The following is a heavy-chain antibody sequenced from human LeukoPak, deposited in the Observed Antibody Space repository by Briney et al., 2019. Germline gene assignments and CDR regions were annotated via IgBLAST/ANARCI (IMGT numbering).Heavy chain of an antibody. J-gene: IGHJ2*01. D-gene: IGHD2-21*02. V-gene: IGHV3-48*04. CDR2: FSTRGDIR. CDR3: ATGICGAGCSGGRYFDL. CDR1: GFTLSTFG. Sequence: PGGSLRLSCTASGFTLSTFGMHWVRQAPGKGLEWISFFSTRGDIRYSDSVEGRFTISRDNAKNSLFLQMNSLRAEDTAVYYCATGICGAGCSGGRYFDLWDRGTLVTVSS.